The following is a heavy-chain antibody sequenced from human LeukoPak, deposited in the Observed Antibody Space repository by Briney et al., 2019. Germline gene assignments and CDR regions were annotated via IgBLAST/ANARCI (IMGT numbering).Heavy chain of an antibody. CDR2: MNPNSGNT. V-gene: IGHV1-8*03. D-gene: IGHD2-2*02. J-gene: IGHJ5*02. Sequence: ASVKVSCKASGYTFTSYDINWVRQATGQGLEWMGWMNPNSGNTGYAQKFQGRVTITRNTSISTAYMELSSLRSEDTAVYYCARGTIGCSSTSCYRSRWFDPWGQGTLVTVSS. CDR3: ARGTIGCSSTSCYRSRWFDP. CDR1: GYTFTSYD.